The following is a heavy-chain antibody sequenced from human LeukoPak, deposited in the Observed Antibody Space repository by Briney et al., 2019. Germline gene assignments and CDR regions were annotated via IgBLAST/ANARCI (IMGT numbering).Heavy chain of an antibody. CDR3: ARGVMVRGVNLDY. CDR2: ISGSGAST. D-gene: IGHD3-10*01. Sequence: GGSLRLSCAASGFTFSSYAMSWVRQAPGKGLEWVSAISGSGASTYYADSVKGRFTISRDNSKNTLYVQMNSLRAEDTAVYYCARGVMVRGVNLDYWGQGTLVTVSS. J-gene: IGHJ4*02. CDR1: GFTFSSYA. V-gene: IGHV3-23*01.